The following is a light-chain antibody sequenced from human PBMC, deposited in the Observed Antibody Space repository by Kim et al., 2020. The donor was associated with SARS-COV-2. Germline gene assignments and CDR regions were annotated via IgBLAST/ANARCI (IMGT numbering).Light chain of an antibody. CDR2: STD. CDR3: MLYMGNGISV. J-gene: IGLJ3*02. V-gene: IGLV8-61*01. CDR1: SGSVSTGRY. Sequence: GGTVTLTCGFRSGSVSTGRYPSWSQQTPGHVPRTLIDSTDIRSSGVPHRFSGAIVGNKAALTITGAQADDESDYYCMLYMGNGISVFGGGTQLTVL.